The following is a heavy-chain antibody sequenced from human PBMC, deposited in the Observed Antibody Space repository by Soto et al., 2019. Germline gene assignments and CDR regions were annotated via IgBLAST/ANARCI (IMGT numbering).Heavy chain of an antibody. D-gene: IGHD5-18*01. CDR3: ARPWGDTAMVSPFDY. J-gene: IGHJ4*02. CDR1: GFTFSSYG. CDR2: IWYDGSNK. Sequence: GGSLRLSCAASGFTFSSYGMHWVRQAPGKGLEWVAVIWYDGSNKYYADSVKGRFTISRDNSKNTLYLQMNSLRAEDTAVYYCARPWGDTAMVSPFDYWGQGTLVTVSS. V-gene: IGHV3-33*01.